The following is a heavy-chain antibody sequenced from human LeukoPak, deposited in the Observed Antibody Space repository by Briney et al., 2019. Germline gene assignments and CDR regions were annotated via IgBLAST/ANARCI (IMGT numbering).Heavy chain of an antibody. D-gene: IGHD6-13*01. CDR3: VRRIAAAEFDI. J-gene: IGHJ3*02. V-gene: IGHV1-69*05. Sequence: GASVKVSCKASGGTFSSYAISWVRQAPGQGLEWMGGIIPIFGTANYAQKFQGRVTITTDESTSTAYMELSSLRSEDTAVYYCVRRIAAAEFDIWGQGTMVAVSS. CDR1: GGTFSSYA. CDR2: IIPIFGTA.